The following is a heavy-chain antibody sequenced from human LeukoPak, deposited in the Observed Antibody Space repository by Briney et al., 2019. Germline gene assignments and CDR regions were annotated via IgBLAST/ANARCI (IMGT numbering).Heavy chain of an antibody. V-gene: IGHV3-64*01. CDR1: GFTFSTSA. CDR3: ARASYCSGGSCYSAN. CDR2: ISSNGGTT. Sequence: GGSLRLSCAASGFTFSTSAMHRVRQAPGKGLEYVSGISSNGGTTYYANSVKGRFTISRDNSKSTLYLQMGSLRTEDMAVYYCARASYCSGGSCYSANWGQGTLVTVSS. J-gene: IGHJ4*02. D-gene: IGHD2-15*01.